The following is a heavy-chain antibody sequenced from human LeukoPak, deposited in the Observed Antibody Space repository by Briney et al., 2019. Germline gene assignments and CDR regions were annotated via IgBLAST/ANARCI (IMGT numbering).Heavy chain of an antibody. D-gene: IGHD2-2*01. CDR2: INPNSGGT. CDR1: GYTFTGYY. V-gene: IGHV1-2*02. J-gene: IGHJ3*02. Sequence: GASVKVSCKASGYTFTGYYMHWVRQAPGQGLEWMGWINPNSGGTNYAQKFQGRVTMTRDTSISTAYMELSRLRSDDTAVYYCARAIVVVPAAMDHDAFDIWGQGTMVTVSS. CDR3: ARAIVVVPAAMDHDAFDI.